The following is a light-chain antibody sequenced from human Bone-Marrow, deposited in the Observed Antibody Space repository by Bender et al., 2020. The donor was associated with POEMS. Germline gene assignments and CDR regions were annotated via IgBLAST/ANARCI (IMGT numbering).Light chain of an antibody. CDR3: AAWDDGLV. Sequence: QSALTQPASVSGSPGQSITISCTGTNSDVGNYNLVSWYQHHPGKAPKLMIYEVGDRPSGISNRFSGSKSGNTASLTISGLQAEDEADYYCAAWDDGLVFGGGTKLTVL. J-gene: IGLJ2*01. CDR2: EVG. V-gene: IGLV2-23*02. CDR1: NSDVGNYNL.